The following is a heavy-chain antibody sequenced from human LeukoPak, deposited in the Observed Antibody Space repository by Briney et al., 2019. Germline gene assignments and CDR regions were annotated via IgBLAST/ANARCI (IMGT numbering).Heavy chain of an antibody. CDR1: GFAVSSNY. J-gene: IGHJ4*02. CDR2: IYSGGST. D-gene: IGHD5-12*01. Sequence: PGGSLRLSCAASGFAVSSNYMSWARQAPGKGLEWVSVIYSGGSTYYADSVKGRFTISRDNSKNTLYLQMNSLRAEDTAVYYCASGYSGYDIPFFDYWGQGTLVTVSS. CDR3: ASGYSGYDIPFFDY. V-gene: IGHV3-53*01.